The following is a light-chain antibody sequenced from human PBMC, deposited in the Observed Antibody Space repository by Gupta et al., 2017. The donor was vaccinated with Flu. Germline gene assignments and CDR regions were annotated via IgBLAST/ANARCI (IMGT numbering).Light chain of an antibody. J-gene: IGKJ1*01. V-gene: IGKV3-11*01. CDR1: QSIGDN. CDR3: QPRFKWPRT. CDR2: DAS. Sequence: EIVLTQSPGTLSLSPGERATLSCRASQSIGDNLAWYQQRPGQAPRLLIYDASNRAAGIPTRFRGGGSGADFTLSLTSLGPEDFSVYFCQPRFKWPRTFGQGTKVEI.